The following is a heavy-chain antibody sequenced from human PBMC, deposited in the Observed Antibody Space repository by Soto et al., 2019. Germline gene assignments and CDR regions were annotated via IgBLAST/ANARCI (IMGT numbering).Heavy chain of an antibody. Sequence: QVQLVEAGGGVVQPGRYLTLSCVASGFTRSNYGMHWVRQAQGKGLEWVAVIWYDGTTTYSADSVKGRFSLCRDNSKNALLLQLSSLRSEDKAVYYCERHVGSSGSSMWFDTWGQVTLVHVST. CDR2: IWYDGTTT. J-gene: IGHJ5*02. V-gene: IGHV3-33*03. CDR3: ERHVGSSGSSMWFDT. CDR1: GFTRSNYG. D-gene: IGHD3-10*01.